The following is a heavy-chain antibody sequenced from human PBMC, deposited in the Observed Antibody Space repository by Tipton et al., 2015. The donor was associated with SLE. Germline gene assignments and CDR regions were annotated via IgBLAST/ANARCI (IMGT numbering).Heavy chain of an antibody. CDR1: GGSISGYY. CDR2: IHSSGST. V-gene: IGHV4-59*01. Sequence: TLSLTCTVSGGSISGYYWSWIRQPPGKGLEWIAYIHSSGSTNYNPSLKSRVTISADTSKNQFSLNLSSATAADTAVYFCAVAGSRRGAFVIWGQGTKVTVSS. J-gene: IGHJ3*02. D-gene: IGHD6-19*01. CDR3: AVAGSRRGAFVI.